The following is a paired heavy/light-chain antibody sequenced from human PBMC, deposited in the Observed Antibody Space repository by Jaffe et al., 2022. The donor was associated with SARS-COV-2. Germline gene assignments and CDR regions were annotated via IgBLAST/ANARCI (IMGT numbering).Light chain of an antibody. J-gene: IGKJ3*01. CDR3: MQALQTPFT. CDR1: QSLLHSNRYNY. CDR2: LGS. V-gene: IGKV2-28*01. Sequence: DIVMTQSPLSLPVTPGEPASISCRSTQSLLHSNRYNYLDWYLQKPGQSPQLLIYLGSNRASGVPDRFSGSGSGTNFTLKINRMEAEDVGVYYCMQALQTPFTFGPGTKVDIK.
Heavy chain of an antibody. V-gene: IGHV1-46*04. CDR2: INPGSGNT. Sequence: QIQLVQSGAEVKKPGASVKVSCKASGYTFISFLMSWVRQAPGQGPEWMGIINPGSGNTTYAQNLQGRVTMTSDTSTSTVYMELRSLRSEDTAIYYCAREKSGPSFNLYGVFALDVWGQGTTVTVSS. J-gene: IGHJ6*02. CDR3: AREKSGPSFNLYGVFALDV. D-gene: IGHD3-16*01. CDR1: GYTFISFL.